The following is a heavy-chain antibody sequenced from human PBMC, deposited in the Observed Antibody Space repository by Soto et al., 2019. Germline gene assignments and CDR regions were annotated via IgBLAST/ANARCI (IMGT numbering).Heavy chain of an antibody. V-gene: IGHV4-34*01. J-gene: IGHJ6*03. CDR2: INHSGST. D-gene: IGHD2-2*01. CDR3: ARGQGYCSSTSCYARYYYYYMDV. Sequence: SETLSLTCAVYGGSFSGYYWNWIRQPPGKGLEWIGEINHSGSTNYNPSLKSRVTISVDTSKNQFSLKLSSVTAADTAVYYCARGQGYCSSTSCYARYYYYYMDVWGKGTTVTVSS. CDR1: GGSFSGYY.